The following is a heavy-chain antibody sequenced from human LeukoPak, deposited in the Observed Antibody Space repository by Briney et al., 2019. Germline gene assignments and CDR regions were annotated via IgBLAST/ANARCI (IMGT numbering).Heavy chain of an antibody. D-gene: IGHD5-24*01. V-gene: IGHV3-74*01. Sequence: GGSLRLSCAASGFTFSSYWMHWVRQAPGKGLVWVSRIKSDGSSTNYADSVKGRFTVSRDNSKNTLYLQMNSLRAEDTAVYYCARALGYNLDAFDIWGQGTMVTVSS. CDR2: IKSDGSST. J-gene: IGHJ3*02. CDR3: ARALGYNLDAFDI. CDR1: GFTFSSYW.